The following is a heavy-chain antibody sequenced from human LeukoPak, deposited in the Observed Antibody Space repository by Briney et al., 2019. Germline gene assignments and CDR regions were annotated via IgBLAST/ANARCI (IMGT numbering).Heavy chain of an antibody. CDR2: IIPIFGTA. CDR3: ATSFGHMDV. V-gene: IGHV1-69*13. Sequence: SVKVSCKASGGTFSSYVISWVRQAPGQGLEWMGGIIPIFGTANYAQKFQGRVTLTADESTSTAYMELRSLRSDDTAVYYCATSFGHMDVWGQGTTVTVSS. D-gene: IGHD3-16*01. J-gene: IGHJ6*02. CDR1: GGTFSSYV.